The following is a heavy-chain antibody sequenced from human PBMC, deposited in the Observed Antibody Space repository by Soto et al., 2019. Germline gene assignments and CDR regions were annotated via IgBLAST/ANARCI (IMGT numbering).Heavy chain of an antibody. J-gene: IGHJ5*02. D-gene: IGHD4-17*01. CDR3: AREITPTTVTMNWFDP. Sequence: QVQLVQSGAEVKKPGASVKVSCKASGYTFTSYGISWVRQAPGQGLEWMGWISAYNGNTNYAQKLQGRVTMTTDTSTSTAYMELRSLRSNDTAVYYCAREITPTTVTMNWFDPWGQGTLVTVSS. CDR2: ISAYNGNT. CDR1: GYTFTSYG. V-gene: IGHV1-18*01.